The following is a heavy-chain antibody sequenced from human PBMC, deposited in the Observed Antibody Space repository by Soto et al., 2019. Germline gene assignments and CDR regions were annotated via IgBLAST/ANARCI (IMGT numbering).Heavy chain of an antibody. CDR2: IIPIFGTA. Sequence: QVQLVQSGAEVKKPGSSVKVSCKASGGTFSSYAISWVRQAPGQGLEWMGGIIPIFGTANYAQKFQGRVTITADESTSTAYMELSSLRSEDTAVYYCARDFGRGGSSGCGNWVDPWGQGTLVTVSS. CDR3: ARDFGRGGSSGCGNWVDP. CDR1: GGTFSSYA. V-gene: IGHV1-69*01. J-gene: IGHJ5*02. D-gene: IGHD6-19*01.